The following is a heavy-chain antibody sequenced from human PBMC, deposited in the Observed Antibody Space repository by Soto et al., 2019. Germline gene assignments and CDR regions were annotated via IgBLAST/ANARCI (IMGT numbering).Heavy chain of an antibody. CDR1: GFSFSNYA. D-gene: IGHD3-10*01. Sequence: EVQLLESGGDLVQPGGSLRLSCAASGFSFSNYAMTWVRQAPGRGLEWVSGISGSGGSTHDADSVKGRFTISRDNSKNTLYLQMNSLRVEDTAVYYCAKENEVYGSGSYDYYYGLDVWGQGTTVTISS. CDR3: AKENEVYGSGSYDYYYGLDV. V-gene: IGHV3-23*01. CDR2: ISGSGGST. J-gene: IGHJ6*02.